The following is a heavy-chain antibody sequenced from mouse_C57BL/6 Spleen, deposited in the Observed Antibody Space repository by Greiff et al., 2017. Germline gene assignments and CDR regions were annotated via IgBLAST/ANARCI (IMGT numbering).Heavy chain of an antibody. D-gene: IGHD2-3*01. CDR3: ARRVYDGYDSYYFDY. J-gene: IGHJ2*01. Sequence: EVKLQESGPGMVKPSQSLSLTCTVTGYSITSGYDWHWIRHFPGNKLEWMGYISYSGSTNYNPSLKSRISITHDTSKNHFFLKLNSVTTEDTATYYCARRVYDGYDSYYFDYWGQGTTLTVSS. CDR2: ISYSGST. V-gene: IGHV3-1*01. CDR1: GYSITSGYD.